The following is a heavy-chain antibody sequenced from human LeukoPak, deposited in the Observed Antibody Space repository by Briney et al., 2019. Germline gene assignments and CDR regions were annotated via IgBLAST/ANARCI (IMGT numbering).Heavy chain of an antibody. V-gene: IGHV3-53*01. J-gene: IGHJ4*02. CDR1: AFTVGRNY. D-gene: IGHD3-10*01. Sequence: VGSLRLFCSAPAFTVGRNYMSWVRQAPGKGLESPTVIYSGGSTYYADSVKGRFTISRDNSKNTLYLQMNSLRAEDTAVYYCARGYYDSGSYFAFDYWGQGTLVTVSS. CDR2: IYSGGST. CDR3: ARGYYDSGSYFAFDY.